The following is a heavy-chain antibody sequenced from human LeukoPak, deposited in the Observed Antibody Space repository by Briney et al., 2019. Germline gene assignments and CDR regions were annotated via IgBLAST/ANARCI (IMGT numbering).Heavy chain of an antibody. CDR3: AVPRTYYYDSSGYQPRYFDY. Sequence: PSETLSLTCAVYGGSFSGYYWNWIRQPPGKGLEWIGEINHSGSTNYNPSLKSRVTISVDTSKNQFSLKLSSVTAADTAVYYCAVPRTYYYDSSGYQPRYFDYWGQGTLVTVSS. CDR1: GGSFSGYY. J-gene: IGHJ4*02. V-gene: IGHV4-34*01. CDR2: INHSGST. D-gene: IGHD3-22*01.